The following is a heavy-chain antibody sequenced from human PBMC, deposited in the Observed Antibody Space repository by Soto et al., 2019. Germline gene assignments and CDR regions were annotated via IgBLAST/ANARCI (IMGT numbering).Heavy chain of an antibody. CDR1: GFTFSSYG. J-gene: IGHJ4*02. CDR2: ISYDGSNK. Sequence: PGGSLRLSCAASGFTFSSYGMHWVRQAPGKGLEWVAVISYDGSNKYYADSVKGRFTISRDNSKNTLYLQMNSLRAEDTAVYYCAKDQITTWADDLTGDYWGQGTLVTVSS. CDR3: AKDQITTWADDLTGDY. V-gene: IGHV3-30*18. D-gene: IGHD3-16*01.